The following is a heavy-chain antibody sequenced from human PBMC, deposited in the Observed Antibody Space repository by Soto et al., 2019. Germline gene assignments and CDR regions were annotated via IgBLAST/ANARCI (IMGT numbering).Heavy chain of an antibody. Sequence: EVQLLESGGGLVQPGGSLRLSCAASGFTFSSYAMSWVRQAPGKGLEWVSATTQTPWGRFTISRDNSRNTLHLQMNSVRAEDTAIYYCAKFFVETGGSSGWPWSFHFWGQGTLVTVSS. V-gene: IGHV3-23*01. CDR3: AKFFVETGGSSGWPWSFHF. J-gene: IGHJ4*02. CDR1: GFTFSSYA. D-gene: IGHD6-25*01.